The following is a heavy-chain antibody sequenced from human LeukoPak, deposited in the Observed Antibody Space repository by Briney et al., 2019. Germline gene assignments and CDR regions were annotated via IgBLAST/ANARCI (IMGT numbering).Heavy chain of an antibody. V-gene: IGHV3-48*01. J-gene: IGHJ4*02. CDR2: ITGSRSTI. Sequence: GGSLRLSCAASGFTFSNYNMNWVRQAPGKGLEWVSYITGSRSTIYYADSVKGRFTISRDNAKNSLYLQMNSLRAEDTAVYYCAREPTYTSSWYTTCDYWGQGTLVTVAS. CDR1: GFTFSNYN. D-gene: IGHD6-13*01. CDR3: AREPTYTSSWYTTCDY.